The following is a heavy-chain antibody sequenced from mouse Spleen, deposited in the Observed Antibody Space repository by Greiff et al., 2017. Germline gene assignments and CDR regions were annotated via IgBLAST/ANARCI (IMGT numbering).Heavy chain of an antibody. Sequence: QVQLQQPGAELVKPGASVKLSCKASGYTFTSYWMQWVKQRPGQGLEWIGEIDPSDSYTNYNQKFKGKATLTVDTSSSTAYMQLSSLTSEDSAVYYCARGDYGNYVDAMDYWGQGTSVTVSS. CDR2: IDPSDSYT. V-gene: IGHV1-50*01. CDR3: ARGDYGNYVDAMDY. J-gene: IGHJ4*01. CDR1: GYTFTSYW. D-gene: IGHD2-1*01.